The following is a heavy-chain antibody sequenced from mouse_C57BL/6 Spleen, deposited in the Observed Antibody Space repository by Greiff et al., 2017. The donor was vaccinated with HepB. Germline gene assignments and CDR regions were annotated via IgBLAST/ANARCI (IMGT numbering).Heavy chain of an antibody. V-gene: IGHV5-17*01. J-gene: IGHJ1*03. CDR3: ARRIVGATVVDWYFDV. D-gene: IGHD1-1*01. Sequence: EVKLEESGGGLVKPGGSLKLSCAASGFTFSDYGMHWVRQAPEKGLEWVAYISSGSSTIYYADTVKGRFTISRDNAKNTLFLQMTSLRSEDTAMYYCARRIVGATVVDWYFDVWGTGTTVTVSS. CDR2: ISSGSSTI. CDR1: GFTFSDYG.